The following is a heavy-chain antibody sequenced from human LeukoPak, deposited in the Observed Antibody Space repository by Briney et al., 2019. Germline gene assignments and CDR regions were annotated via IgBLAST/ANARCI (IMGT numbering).Heavy chain of an antibody. CDR2: IKSKTDGGTT. CDR3: TTGGQLVPQGYYYYYMDV. V-gene: IGHV3-15*01. D-gene: IGHD6-6*01. Sequence: GGSLRLSCAASGFTFSTYWMGWVRQAPGKGLEWVGRIKSKTDGGTTDYAAPVKGRFTISRDDSKNTLYLQMNSLKTEDTAVYYCTTGGQLVPQGYYYYYMDVWGKGTTVTVSS. J-gene: IGHJ6*03. CDR1: GFTFSTYW.